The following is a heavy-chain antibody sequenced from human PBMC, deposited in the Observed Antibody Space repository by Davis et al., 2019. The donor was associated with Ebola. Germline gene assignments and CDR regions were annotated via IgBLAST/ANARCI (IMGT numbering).Heavy chain of an antibody. D-gene: IGHD1-26*01. Sequence: PSETLSLTCAASGFTFSSYSMNWVRQAPGKGLEWVSYISSSSTIYYADSVKGRFTISRDNAKNSLYLQMNSLRDEDTAVYYCARDGPVGAILYGMDVWGQGTTVTVSS. V-gene: IGHV3-48*02. CDR2: ISSSSTI. J-gene: IGHJ6*02. CDR3: ARDGPVGAILYGMDV. CDR1: GFTFSSYS.